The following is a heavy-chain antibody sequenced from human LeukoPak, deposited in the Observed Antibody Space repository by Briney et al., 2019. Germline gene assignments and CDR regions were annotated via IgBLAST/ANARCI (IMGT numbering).Heavy chain of an antibody. D-gene: IGHD1-20*01. CDR1: GGTFSSYA. Sequence: ASVKVSCKASGGTFSSYAISWVRQAPGQGLEWLGWINPKNGETNYAQTFQGRLTMTGDASISTAYMALSRLTSDDTAIYYCARDTLITATGDYWGQGTLVTVSS. J-gene: IGHJ4*02. CDR2: INPKNGET. V-gene: IGHV1-2*02. CDR3: ARDTLITATGDY.